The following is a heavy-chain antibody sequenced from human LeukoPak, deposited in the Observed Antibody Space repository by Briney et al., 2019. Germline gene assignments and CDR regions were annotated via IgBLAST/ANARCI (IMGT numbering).Heavy chain of an antibody. CDR3: ARDMSGPLDF. CDR1: GGSISSYY. V-gene: IGHV4-59*01. J-gene: IGHJ4*02. Sequence: SETLPLTCTVSGGSISSYYWSWIRQPPGKGLEWIGYIYYSGSTNFNPSLKSRVTISRDTSKNLFSLKLTSVTAADTAVYYCARDMSGPLDFWGQGALVTVSS. CDR2: IYYSGST. D-gene: IGHD3-10*02.